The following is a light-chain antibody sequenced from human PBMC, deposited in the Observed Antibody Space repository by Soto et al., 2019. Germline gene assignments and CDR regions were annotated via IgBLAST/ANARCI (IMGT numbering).Light chain of an antibody. CDR2: EVS. CDR1: SSDVGAYDR. Sequence: QSVLTQPPSVSGSPGQSVTISCTGTSSDVGAYDRVSWYQQPPGTAPKLMIYEVSYRPSGVPDRFSGSKSGNTASLTISGLQAEDEADYCCSSYTNSSTDVVFGGGTKLTVL. CDR3: SSYTNSSTDVV. J-gene: IGLJ2*01. V-gene: IGLV2-18*02.